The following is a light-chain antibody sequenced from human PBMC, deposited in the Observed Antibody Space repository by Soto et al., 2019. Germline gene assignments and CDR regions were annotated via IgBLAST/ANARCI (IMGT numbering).Light chain of an antibody. Sequence: EIVLTQSPGSLSLSPGEGATLSCRASQSVSTTYLAWYQHKPGQALRLVIYATSSPTAGIPDRFRGSGSGTEFTLTISSRDPEYVGMYFCQQYDHSRPFSFGQGTKLEIK. CDR1: QSVSTTY. CDR3: QQYDHSRPFS. CDR2: ATS. J-gene: IGKJ2*03. V-gene: IGKV3-20*01.